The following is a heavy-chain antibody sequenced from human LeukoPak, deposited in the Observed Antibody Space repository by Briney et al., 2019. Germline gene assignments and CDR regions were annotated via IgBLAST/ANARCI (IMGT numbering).Heavy chain of an antibody. CDR2: VYYSGNT. CDR3: AREYYDLLAGDVGWFDP. CDR1: GGSVSSGSHF. Sequence: SETLSLTCTVSGGSVSSGSHFWSWIRQPPGKGLEWIGYVYYSGNTNYNPSLKSRLTLSVDTSQYQFSLKLSSVTAADTAVYYCAREYYDLLAGDVGWFDPWGQGTLVTVSS. V-gene: IGHV4-61*01. J-gene: IGHJ5*02. D-gene: IGHD3-9*01.